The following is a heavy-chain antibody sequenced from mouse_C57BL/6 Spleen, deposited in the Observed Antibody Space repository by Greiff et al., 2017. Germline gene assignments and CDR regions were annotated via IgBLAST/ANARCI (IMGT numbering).Heavy chain of an antibody. CDR2: IDPSDSYT. J-gene: IGHJ3*01. CDR1: GYTFTSYW. CDR3: ARSVTTETWFAC. D-gene: IGHD1-1*01. Sequence: VQLHQPGAELVMPGASVKLSCKASGYTFTSYWMHWVKQRPGQGLEWIGEIDPSDSYTNYNQKFKGKSTLTVDKSSSTADMQLSSLTSEDSAGYYCARSVTTETWFACWGQGTLVTVSA. V-gene: IGHV1-69*01.